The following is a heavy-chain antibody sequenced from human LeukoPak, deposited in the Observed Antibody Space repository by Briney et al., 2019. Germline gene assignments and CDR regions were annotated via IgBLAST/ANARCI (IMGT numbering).Heavy chain of an antibody. D-gene: IGHD3-22*01. CDR2: ISGSGGST. CDR1: GFTVSSNY. V-gene: IGHV3-23*01. J-gene: IGHJ4*02. CDR3: AKGNNAMIATFDY. Sequence: GGSLRLSCAASGFTVSSNYMSWVRQAPGKGLEWVSAISGSGGSTYYADSVKGRFTISRDNSKNTLYLQMNSLRAEDTAVYYCAKGNNAMIATFDYWGQGTLVTVSS.